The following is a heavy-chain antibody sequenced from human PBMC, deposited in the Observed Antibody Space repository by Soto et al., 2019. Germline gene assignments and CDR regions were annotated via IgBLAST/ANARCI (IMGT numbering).Heavy chain of an antibody. J-gene: IGHJ4*02. Sequence: QVQLVQSGAEVQKPGSSVKVSCKASGGTFSSYTISWVRQAPGQGLEWMGRIIPILGIANYAQKFQGRVTITADKSTSTAYMELSSLRSEDTAVYYCASGSQWLKSFDYWGQGTLVTVSS. D-gene: IGHD6-19*01. V-gene: IGHV1-69*02. CDR2: IIPILGIA. CDR3: ASGSQWLKSFDY. CDR1: GGTFSSYT.